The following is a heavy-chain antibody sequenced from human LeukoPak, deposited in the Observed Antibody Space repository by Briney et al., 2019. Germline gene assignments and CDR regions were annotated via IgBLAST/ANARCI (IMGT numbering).Heavy chain of an antibody. V-gene: IGHV4-59*01. Sequence: SETLSLTCSVSGDSISMYYWSWIRQSPGKGLEWIGYIDHTGSTNYNPSLNSRVTISRDTSTNHFSLKLSSVTAADTAVYFCARGRVSSSSWQSVYYYYLYMDVWGKGSTVTVSS. CDR1: GDSISMYY. J-gene: IGHJ6*03. CDR3: ARGRVSSSSWQSVYYYYLYMDV. D-gene: IGHD6-13*01. CDR2: IDHTGST.